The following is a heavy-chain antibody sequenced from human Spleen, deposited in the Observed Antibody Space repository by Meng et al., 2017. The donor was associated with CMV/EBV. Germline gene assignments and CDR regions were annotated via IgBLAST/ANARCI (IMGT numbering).Heavy chain of an antibody. CDR1: GASITTTTW. CDR2: LDHSGNS. Sequence: SGASITTTTWWTCVRQPPGQGLDWVGELDHSGNSNSTPSLKSRLTLSLDTSKNHLSLRMTSVTAEDTAIYYCARVREHTSLGNYWFDPWGQGTLVTVSS. D-gene: IGHD3-16*01. J-gene: IGHJ5*02. V-gene: IGHV4-4*02. CDR3: ARVREHTSLGNYWFDP.